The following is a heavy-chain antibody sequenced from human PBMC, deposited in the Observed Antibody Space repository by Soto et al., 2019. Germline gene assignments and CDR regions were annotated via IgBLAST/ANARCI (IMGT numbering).Heavy chain of an antibody. CDR2: ISGTGSRT. J-gene: IGHJ6*02. D-gene: IGHD5-18*01. Sequence: GGSLRLSCAASGFSFGDYAMSWVRQAPGKGLEWVSGISGTGSRTSYADSVRGRFTISRDNVNNTLSLQMDSLRAEDTAVYYCARGGRYTYGYGDYSYGMDVWGQGTTVTVSS. CDR1: GFSFGDYA. CDR3: ARGGRYTYGYGDYSYGMDV. V-gene: IGHV3-23*01.